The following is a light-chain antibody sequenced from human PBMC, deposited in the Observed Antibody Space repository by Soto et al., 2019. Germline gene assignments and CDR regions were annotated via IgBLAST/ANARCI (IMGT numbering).Light chain of an antibody. J-gene: IGLJ2*01. Sequence: QSALTQPPSASGSPGQSVTISCTGTGSDVGAYNYVCWYQQHPGKAPKLIIYDVIKRPSGVPARFSGSKSGSTASLTVSGLQAEDEADYYCTSYAGSDNLVFGGGTKLTVL. CDR2: DVI. CDR3: TSYAGSDNLV. V-gene: IGLV2-8*01. CDR1: GSDVGAYNY.